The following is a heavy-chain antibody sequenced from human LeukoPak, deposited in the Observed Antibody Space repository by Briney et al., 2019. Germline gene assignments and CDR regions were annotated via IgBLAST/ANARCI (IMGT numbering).Heavy chain of an antibody. V-gene: IGHV1-24*01. J-gene: IGHJ4*02. D-gene: IGHD5-18*01. CDR2: FDPEDGET. CDR1: GYTLTELS. CDR3: ATGIAAMVPITPFDY. Sequence: ASVKVSCKVSGYTLTELSMHWVRQAPGKGLEWMGGFDPEDGETIYAQKFQGRVPVTEDTSTDTAYMELSSLRSEDTAVYYCATGIAAMVPITPFDYWGQGTLVTVSS.